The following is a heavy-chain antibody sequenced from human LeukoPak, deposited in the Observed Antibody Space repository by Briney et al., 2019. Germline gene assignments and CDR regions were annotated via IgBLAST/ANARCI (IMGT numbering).Heavy chain of an antibody. J-gene: IGHJ4*02. Sequence: PSETLSLTCTVSGGSISSYYRSWIRQPPGKGLEWIGYIYYSGSTNYNPTLKSRVTISVDTSKNQFSLKLSSVTAADTAVYYCARGSDYDFWSGYRTYFDYWGQGTLVTVSS. V-gene: IGHV4-59*01. CDR3: ARGSDYDFWSGYRTYFDY. CDR1: GGSISSYY. D-gene: IGHD3-3*01. CDR2: IYYSGST.